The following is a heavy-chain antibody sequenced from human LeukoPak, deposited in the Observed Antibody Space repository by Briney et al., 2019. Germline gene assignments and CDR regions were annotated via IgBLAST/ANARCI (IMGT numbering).Heavy chain of an antibody. CDR3: ASYKDWFDP. D-gene: IGHD1-1*01. CDR2: MNPNSGNT. J-gene: IGHJ5*02. CDR1: GGTFSSYA. Sequence: GSSVKVSCKASGGTFSSYAISWVRQAPGQGLEWMGWMNPNSGNTGYAQKFQGRVTMTRNTSISTAYMELSSLRSEDSAVYYCASYKDWFDPWGQGTLVTVSS. V-gene: IGHV1-8*02.